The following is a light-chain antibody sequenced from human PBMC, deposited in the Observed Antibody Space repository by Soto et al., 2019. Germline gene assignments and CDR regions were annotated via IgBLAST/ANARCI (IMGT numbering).Light chain of an antibody. CDR2: GAS. J-gene: IGKJ5*01. Sequence: EFVLTQSPGTLSLSPGERATLSCRASQTVRNNYLAWYQQKPGQAPRLLIYGASTRATGIPARFSGSGSGTEFTLTISSLQSEDFAVYYCQQYNNWPLFGQGTRLEIK. CDR3: QQYNNWPL. V-gene: IGKV3-15*01. CDR1: QTVRNN.